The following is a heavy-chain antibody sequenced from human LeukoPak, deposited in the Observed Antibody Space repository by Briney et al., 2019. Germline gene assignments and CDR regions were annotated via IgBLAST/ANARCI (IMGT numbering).Heavy chain of an antibody. Sequence: ASVKVSCKASGYTFTSYGISWVRQAPGQGLEWMGWISAYNGNTNYAQKLQGRVTMTTDTSTSTAYMELRSLRSDDTAVYYCARYYDILTGYSEYYFDYWGQGTLVTVSS. J-gene: IGHJ4*02. CDR2: ISAYNGNT. V-gene: IGHV1-18*01. CDR3: ARYYDILTGYSEYYFDY. CDR1: GYTFTSYG. D-gene: IGHD3-9*01.